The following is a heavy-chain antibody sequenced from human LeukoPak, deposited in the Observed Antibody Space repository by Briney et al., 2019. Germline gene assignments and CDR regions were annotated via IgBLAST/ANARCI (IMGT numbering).Heavy chain of an antibody. V-gene: IGHV3-48*01. D-gene: IGHD2-15*01. J-gene: IGHJ4*02. CDR3: ARDLGYCSGGSCYGVDY. CDR2: ISSSSSTI. CDR1: GFTFSSYS. Sequence: PGGSLRLSCAASGFTFSSYSMNWVRQAPGKGLEWVSYISSSSSTIYYADSVKGRFTISRDNAKNSLYLRMNSLRAEDTAVYYCARDLGYCSGGSCYGVDYWGQGTLVTVSS.